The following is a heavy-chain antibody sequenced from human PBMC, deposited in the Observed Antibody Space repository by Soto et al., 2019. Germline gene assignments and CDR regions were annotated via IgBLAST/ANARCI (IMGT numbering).Heavy chain of an antibody. CDR1: GGTFSSYA. CDR2: IIPIFGTA. V-gene: IGHV1-69*06. Sequence: SVKVSCKASGGTFSSYAISWVRQAPGQGLEWMGGIIPIFGTANYAQKFQGRVTITADKSTSTAYMELSSLRSEDTAVYYCARDFFGVVNNWFDPWGQGTLVTVSS. D-gene: IGHD3-3*01. CDR3: ARDFFGVVNNWFDP. J-gene: IGHJ5*02.